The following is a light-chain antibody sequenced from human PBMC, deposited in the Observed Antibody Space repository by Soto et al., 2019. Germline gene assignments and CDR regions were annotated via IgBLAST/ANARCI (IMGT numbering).Light chain of an antibody. CDR1: SGSIASSY. Sequence: NFMLTQPHSMSESPGKTVTISCTRSSGSIASSYVQWYQQRPGSSPSIVIYEDDQGSSGVPDRFSGSIDRSSNSASLTISGLKSEDEADYYCQSYDSDTVIFGGGTKVTVL. CDR2: EDD. J-gene: IGLJ2*01. V-gene: IGLV6-57*01. CDR3: QSYDSDTVI.